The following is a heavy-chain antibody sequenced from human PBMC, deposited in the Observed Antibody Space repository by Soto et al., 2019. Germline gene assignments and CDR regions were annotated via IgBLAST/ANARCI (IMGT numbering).Heavy chain of an antibody. CDR3: SRYRIAIFGVPRYYFDY. D-gene: IGHD3-3*01. CDR1: GGSISSSSYY. V-gene: IGHV4-39*01. Sequence: SETLSLTCTVSGGSISSSSYYWGWIRQPPGKGLEWIGSIYYSGSTYYNPSLKSRVTISVDTSKNQFSLKLSSVTAADTAVYYCSRYRIAIFGVPRYYFDYWGQGTLVTVSS. CDR2: IYYSGST. J-gene: IGHJ4*02.